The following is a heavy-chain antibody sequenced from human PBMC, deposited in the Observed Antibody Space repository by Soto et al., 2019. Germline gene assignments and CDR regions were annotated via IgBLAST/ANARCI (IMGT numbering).Heavy chain of an antibody. D-gene: IGHD2-2*01. CDR2: IHSGDST. V-gene: IGHV3-66*01. CDR3: ARGHYASPPGYFDY. CDR1: GVTVSGNY. Sequence: EVQIVESGGGLVQPGGSLRLSCAASGVTVSGNYMSWVRQSPGRGLEWVSVIHSGDSTHYADSVKGRFTISRDNSRNTLYLQMNSLRAEDTAVYYCARGHYASPPGYFDYWGQGTLVTVSS. J-gene: IGHJ4*02.